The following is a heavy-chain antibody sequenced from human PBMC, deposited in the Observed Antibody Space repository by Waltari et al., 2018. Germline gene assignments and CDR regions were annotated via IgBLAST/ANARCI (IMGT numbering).Heavy chain of an antibody. D-gene: IGHD6-19*01. CDR2: ISPDGRRT. J-gene: IGHJ6*02. V-gene: IGHV3-74*01. Sequence: EVQLEESGGGLVQPGGSLRPACVAAGFTYSDHFMHWVRQVPGQGPVWVSEISPDGRRTNHAESVKGRFTTSRDNANNMLYLHMTSLRVEDTSVYFCTRGSRGWNGMDVWGQGTTVTVSS. CDR1: GFTYSDHF. CDR3: TRGSRGWNGMDV.